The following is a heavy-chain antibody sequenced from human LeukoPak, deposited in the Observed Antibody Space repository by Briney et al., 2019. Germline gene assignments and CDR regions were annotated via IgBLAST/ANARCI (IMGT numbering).Heavy chain of an antibody. D-gene: IGHD6-13*01. CDR3: ARDRGYSSSWYFDY. J-gene: IGHJ4*02. CDR1: GFTFSSYW. V-gene: IGHV3-7*01. Sequence: PGGSLRLSCAASGFTFSSYWMSWVRQAPGKGLEWVANIKQDGSEKYYVDSVKGRFTISRDNAKNSLYLQMNSLRAEDTAVYYCARDRGYSSSWYFDYWGQGTLVTVSS. CDR2: IKQDGSEK.